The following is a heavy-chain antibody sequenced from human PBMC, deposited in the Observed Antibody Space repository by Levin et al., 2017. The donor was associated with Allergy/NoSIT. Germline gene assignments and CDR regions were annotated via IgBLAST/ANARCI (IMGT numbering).Heavy chain of an antibody. CDR2: IYSGGST. CDR1: GFTVSSNY. CDR3: AREGVYGDYSASDY. J-gene: IGHJ4*02. Sequence: ASVKISCAASGFTVSSNYMSWVRQAPGKGLEWVSVIYSGGSTYYADSVKGRFTISRDNSKNTLYLQMNSLRAEDTAVYYCAREGVYGDYSASDYWGQGTLVTVSS. V-gene: IGHV3-53*01. D-gene: IGHD4-17*01.